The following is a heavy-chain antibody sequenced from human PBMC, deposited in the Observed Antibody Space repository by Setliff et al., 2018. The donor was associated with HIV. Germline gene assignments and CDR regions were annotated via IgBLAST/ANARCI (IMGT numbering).Heavy chain of an antibody. CDR3: ARESPSSSWFYFDY. CDR1: GGTFSSYA. CDR2: IIPISGTV. V-gene: IGHV1-69*05. D-gene: IGHD6-13*01. J-gene: IGHJ4*02. Sequence: VSCKASGGTFSSYAISWVRQAPGQGLEWMGGIIPISGTVNYAQKFWGRVTITTHESTSTAYMELSSLRSEDTAVYYCARESPSSSWFYFDYWGQGTLVTVSS.